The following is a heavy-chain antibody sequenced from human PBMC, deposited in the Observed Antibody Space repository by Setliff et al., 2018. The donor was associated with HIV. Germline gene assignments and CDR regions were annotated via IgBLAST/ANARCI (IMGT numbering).Heavy chain of an antibody. D-gene: IGHD4-17*01. CDR3: ARDLPYGDYGRWDY. J-gene: IGHJ4*02. Sequence: ASVKVSCKASGYTFTSYAMHWVRQAPGQRLEWMGWINAGNGNTNYAQNFQGRVTMTTDTFTDTAYMELRSLRSDDTAVYYCARDLPYGDYGRWDYWGQGMLVTVSS. CDR2: INAGNGNT. CDR1: GYTFTSYA. V-gene: IGHV1-3*01.